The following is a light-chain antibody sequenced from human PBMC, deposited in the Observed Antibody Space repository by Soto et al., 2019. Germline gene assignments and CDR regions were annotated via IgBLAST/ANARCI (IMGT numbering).Light chain of an antibody. CDR2: KAS. CDR1: ERIGSW. CDR3: QQYSSSPRT. Sequence: DVQLTQSPSTLPASAGDRVTLTCRASERIGSWLAWYQLKPGTVPKLLIYKASTLTKGVTSTFSGSGSGTEFNLTINRLQPDDFAAYYCQQYSSSPRTFGQGTKVDIK. V-gene: IGKV1-5*03. J-gene: IGKJ1*01.